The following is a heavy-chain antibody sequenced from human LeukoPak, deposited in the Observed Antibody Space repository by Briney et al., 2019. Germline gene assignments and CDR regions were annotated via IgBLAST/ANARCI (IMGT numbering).Heavy chain of an antibody. CDR2: IYYSGST. V-gene: IGHV4-59*12. J-gene: IGHJ4*02. CDR1: GGSISSYY. CDR3: ARGSDCSGGSCYPPYYFDY. Sequence: SETLSLTCTVSGGSISSYYWSWIRQPPGKGLEWIGYIYYSGSTNYNPSLKSRVTISVDTSKNQFSLKLSSVTAADTAVYYCARGSDCSGGSCYPPYYFDYWGQGTLVTVSS. D-gene: IGHD2-15*01.